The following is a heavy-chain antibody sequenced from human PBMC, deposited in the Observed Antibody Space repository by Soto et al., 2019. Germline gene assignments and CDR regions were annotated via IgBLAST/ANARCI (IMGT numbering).Heavy chain of an antibody. V-gene: IGHV3-23*01. CDR1: GFTFDRDA. J-gene: IGHJ6*03. CDR2: ISGSGVNT. CDR3: AKVGGSLYCLGGRCSFYVDV. D-gene: IGHD2-15*01. Sequence: GGSLRLSCAASGFTFDRDAMSWVRQAPGKGLEWVSSISGSGVNTYHADSVKGRFTISRDNSKNTLSLQMNSLRAEDTAVYYCAKVGGSLYCLGGRCSFYVDVWGKGTTVTVSS.